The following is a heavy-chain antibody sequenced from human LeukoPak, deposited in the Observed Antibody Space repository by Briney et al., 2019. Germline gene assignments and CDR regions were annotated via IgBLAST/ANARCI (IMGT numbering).Heavy chain of an antibody. CDR1: GFTFSNSA. D-gene: IGHD1-26*01. V-gene: IGHV1-58*02. CDR3: AAELYSGTYGRCCSFAF. CDR2: IIVGSGRT. J-gene: IGHJ4*02. Sequence: SVKVSCKASGFTFSNSAMQWVRQARGQRLEWIGWIIVGSGRTHYAQNLQGRITITRDMSTNTAYMELSSLRSDDTAVYYCAAELYSGTYGRCCSFAFWGQGTQVTVSS.